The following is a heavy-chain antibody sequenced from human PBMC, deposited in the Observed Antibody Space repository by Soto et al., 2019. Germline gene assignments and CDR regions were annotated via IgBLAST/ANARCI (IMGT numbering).Heavy chain of an antibody. V-gene: IGHV1-69*01. Sequence: QVQLVQSGGGVKKPGSSVKVSCKAPGGTFSTYAISWVRQAPGHGLEWMGGVIPIFGTPKYAQKFQGRVTITADESTSTGYMALRSLRSEDTALYYCARSQGGSSSLDIYYYYYYGMDVWGQGTTVTVSS. CDR2: VIPIFGTP. J-gene: IGHJ6*02. D-gene: IGHD2-15*01. CDR3: ARSQGGSSSLDIYYYYYYGMDV. CDR1: GGTFSTYA.